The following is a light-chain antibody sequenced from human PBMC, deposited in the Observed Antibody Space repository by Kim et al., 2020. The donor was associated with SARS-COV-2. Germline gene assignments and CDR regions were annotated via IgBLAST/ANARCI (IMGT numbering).Light chain of an antibody. CDR3: QQYNSLPVT. V-gene: IGKV1-33*01. J-gene: IGKJ5*01. Sequence: ATVGDRVTITCQESQDIRNLLNWFRQKPGKAPNLLIYDGSNLETGVPSRFSGSGSGTDFTLTINSLQPEDIATYYCQQYNSLPVTFGQGTRLEIK. CDR1: QDIRNL. CDR2: DGS.